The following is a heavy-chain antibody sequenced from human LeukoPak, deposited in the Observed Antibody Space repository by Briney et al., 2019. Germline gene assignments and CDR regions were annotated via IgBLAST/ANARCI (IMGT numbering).Heavy chain of an antibody. V-gene: IGHV3-74*01. D-gene: IGHD4-17*01. CDR2: INSDGSST. Sequence: TGGSLRLSCAASGFTFSTYWMHWVRQAPGKGLVWVSRINSDGSSTRYADSVKGRFTISRGNAKNTLYLQMNSLRAEDTAVYYCARDLRTTGAFDIWGQGTMVTVSS. CDR3: ARDLRTTGAFDI. CDR1: GFTFSTYW. J-gene: IGHJ3*02.